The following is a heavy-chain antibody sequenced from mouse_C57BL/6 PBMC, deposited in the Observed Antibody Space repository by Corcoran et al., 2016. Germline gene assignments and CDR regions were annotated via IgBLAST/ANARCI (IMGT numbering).Heavy chain of an antibody. J-gene: IGHJ2*01. V-gene: IGHV1-81*01. CDR2: IYPRSGNT. CDR1: GYTFTSYG. CDR3: ARDYYGSRSPYFDY. Sequence: QVQLQQSGAELARPGASVKLSCKASGYTFTSYGISWVKQRTGQGLEWIGEIYPRSGNTYYNEKFKGKATLTADKSSSTAYMELRSLTSEDSAVYFCARDYYGSRSPYFDYWGQGTTLTVSS. D-gene: IGHD1-1*01.